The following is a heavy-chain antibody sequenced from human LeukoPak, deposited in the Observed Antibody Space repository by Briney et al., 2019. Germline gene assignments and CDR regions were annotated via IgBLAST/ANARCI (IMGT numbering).Heavy chain of an antibody. V-gene: IGHV3-33*01. CDR1: GFTFSSYG. CDR3: ARQNEDIVVVPAATPYYYYYMDV. Sequence: GRSLRLSCAASGFTFSSYGMHWVRQAPGKGLEWVAVIWYDGSNKYYADSVKGRFTISRDNSKNTLYLQMNSLRAEDTALYYCARQNEDIVVVPAATPYYYYYMDVWGKGTTVTVSS. J-gene: IGHJ6*03. CDR2: IWYDGSNK. D-gene: IGHD2-2*01.